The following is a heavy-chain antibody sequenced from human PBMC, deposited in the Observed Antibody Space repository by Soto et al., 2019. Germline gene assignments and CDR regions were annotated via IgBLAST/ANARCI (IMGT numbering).Heavy chain of an antibody. D-gene: IGHD5-18*01. J-gene: IGHJ6*02. CDR1: GYTFTSYG. V-gene: IGHV1-18*04. CDR2: ISAYDGNT. CDR3: ARDEIIQLWLPCCYYGMDV. Sequence: ASVKVSCKASGYTFTSYGISWVRQAPGQGLEWMGWISAYDGNTNYAQKLQGRVTMTTDTSTSTAYMELRSLRSDDTAVYYCARDEIIQLWLPCCYYGMDVWGQGTTVTVSS.